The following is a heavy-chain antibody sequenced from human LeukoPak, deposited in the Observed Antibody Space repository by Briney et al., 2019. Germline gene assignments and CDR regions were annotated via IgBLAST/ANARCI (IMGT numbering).Heavy chain of an antibody. CDR2: IRYDETTK. V-gene: IGHV3-30*02. Sequence: GGSLRLSCAASGFTFSPYGMHWVRQAPGKGLEWVSFIRYDETTKYADSVKGRFIISRDNSKNTLYLQMNSLRAEDTAVYYCAKDRWFGELSHTYMDVWGKGTTVTISS. J-gene: IGHJ6*03. D-gene: IGHD3-10*01. CDR3: AKDRWFGELSHTYMDV. CDR1: GFTFSPYG.